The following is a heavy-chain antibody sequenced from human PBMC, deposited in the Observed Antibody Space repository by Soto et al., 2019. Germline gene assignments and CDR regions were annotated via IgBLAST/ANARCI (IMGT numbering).Heavy chain of an antibody. CDR1: GGSISSYY. V-gene: IGHV4-59*01. J-gene: IGHJ6*03. CDR3: ARVDSNHYYYYYYMDV. CDR2: IYYSGST. D-gene: IGHD4-4*01. Sequence: SETLSLTCTVSGGSISSYYWSWIRQPPGKGLEWIGYIYYSGSTNYNPSLKSRVTISVDTSKNQFSLKLSSVTAAETAVYYCARVDSNHYYYYYYMDVWGKGTTVTVSS.